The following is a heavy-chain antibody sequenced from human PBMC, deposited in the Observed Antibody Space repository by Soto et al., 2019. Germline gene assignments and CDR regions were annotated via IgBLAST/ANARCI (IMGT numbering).Heavy chain of an antibody. CDR2: IIPILGIA. V-gene: IGHV1-69*08. D-gene: IGHD2-15*01. CDR1: GGTFSSYT. Sequence: QVQLVQSGAEVKKPGSSVKVSCKASGGTFSSYTISWVRQAPGQGLEWMGRIIPILGIANYAQKFQGRVKITANKSTSTAYMELSSLRSEDTAVYYCARDRMDCSGCICDYNWFDPWGQGTLVTVSS. J-gene: IGHJ5*02. CDR3: ARDRMDCSGCICDYNWFDP.